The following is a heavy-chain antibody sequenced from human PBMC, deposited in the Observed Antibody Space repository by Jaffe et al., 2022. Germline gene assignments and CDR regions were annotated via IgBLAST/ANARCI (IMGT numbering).Heavy chain of an antibody. Sequence: EVQLVESGGGLVQPGGSLRLSCAASGFTFSSYDMHWVRQATGKGLEWVSAIGTAGDTYYPGSVKGRFTISRENAKNSLYLQMNSLRAGDTAVYYCARAVQYYGSGSYYNVPKDYPFYYYYYYMDVWGKGTTVTVSS. CDR3: ARAVQYYGSGSYYNVPKDYPFYYYYYYMDV. CDR1: GFTFSSYD. CDR2: IGTAGDT. D-gene: IGHD3-10*01. V-gene: IGHV3-13*01. J-gene: IGHJ6*03.